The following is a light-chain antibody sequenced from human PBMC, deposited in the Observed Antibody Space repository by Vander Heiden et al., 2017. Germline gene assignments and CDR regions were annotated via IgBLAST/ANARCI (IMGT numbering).Light chain of an antibody. J-gene: IGKJ1*01. CDR3: QQYNSYSWT. Sequence: DIQMTQSPSTLSASVGDRVTITCRASQSISSWLAWYQQIPGKAPNLLIYDAFSLKSGVPSRFSGSGSGTEFTLTISSLQPDDFATYYCQQYNSYSWTFGQGTKVEIK. V-gene: IGKV1-5*01. CDR2: DAF. CDR1: QSISSW.